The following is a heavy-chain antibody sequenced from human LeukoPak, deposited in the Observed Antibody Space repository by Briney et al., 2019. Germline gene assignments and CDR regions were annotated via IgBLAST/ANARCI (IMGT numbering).Heavy chain of an antibody. Sequence: SETLSLTCIVSGGSISNYYWGWIRQPPGKGLEWIGSIYYSGSTYYNPSLKSRVTISVDTSKNQFSLKLSSVTAADTAVYYCANSIDFDYGDYYFDYWGQGALVTISS. D-gene: IGHD4-17*01. CDR2: IYYSGST. CDR1: GGSISNYY. CDR3: ANSIDFDYGDYYFDY. J-gene: IGHJ4*02. V-gene: IGHV4-39*07.